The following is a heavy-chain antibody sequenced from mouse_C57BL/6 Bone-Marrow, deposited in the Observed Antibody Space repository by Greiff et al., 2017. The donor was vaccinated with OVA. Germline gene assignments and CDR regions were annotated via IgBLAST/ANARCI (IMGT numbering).Heavy chain of an antibody. V-gene: IGHV14-2*01. CDR3: ALYYGSSLDY. J-gene: IGHJ2*01. CDR2: IDPEDGET. CDR1: GYTFTDYE. Sequence: VQLQQSGAELVRPGASVTLSCKASGYTFTDYEMHWVKQRTEQGLEWIGRIDPEDGETKYAPKFQGKATITADTSSNTAYLQLSSLTSEDTAVYYCALYYGSSLDYWGQGTTLTVSS. D-gene: IGHD1-1*01.